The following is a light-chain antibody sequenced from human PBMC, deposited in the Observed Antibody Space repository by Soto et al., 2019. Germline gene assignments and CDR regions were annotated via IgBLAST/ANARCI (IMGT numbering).Light chain of an antibody. CDR3: QQYENSPIT. Sequence: EIVLTQSPSILSLSPGERASLSCGASQSLSSNFLAWYQQKPGQAPRLLIYGASSRSTGIPDRFSGTGSETDFNLTINRLEPEDCAVYYCQQYENSPITFGQGTRLEIK. J-gene: IGKJ5*01. CDR1: QSLSSNF. V-gene: IGKV3-20*01. CDR2: GAS.